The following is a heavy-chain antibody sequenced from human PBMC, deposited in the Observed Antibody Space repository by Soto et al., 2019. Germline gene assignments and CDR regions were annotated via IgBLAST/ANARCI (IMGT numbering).Heavy chain of an antibody. Sequence: ASVKVSCKASGYTFTSYYMHWVRQAPGQGLEWMGIINPSGGSTSYAQKFQGRVTMTRDTSTSTVYMELSSLRSEDTAVYYCAGDLTGTESFDYWGQGTLVTVSS. CDR3: AGDLTGTESFDY. J-gene: IGHJ4*02. V-gene: IGHV1-46*01. CDR2: INPSGGST. CDR1: GYTFTSYY. D-gene: IGHD1-7*01.